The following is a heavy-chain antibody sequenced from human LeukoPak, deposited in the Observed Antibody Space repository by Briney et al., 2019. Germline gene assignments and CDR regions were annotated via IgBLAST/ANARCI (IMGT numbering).Heavy chain of an antibody. V-gene: IGHV3-21*01. Sequence: GGSLRLSCAASGFTFSSYSMNWVRQAPGKGLEWVSSISSSSSYIYYADSAKGRFTISRDNAKNSLYLQMNSLRAEDTAVYYCARDRQWELKPQLDYWGQGTLVTVSS. CDR3: ARDRQWELKPQLDY. D-gene: IGHD1-26*01. J-gene: IGHJ4*02. CDR2: ISSSSSYI. CDR1: GFTFSSYS.